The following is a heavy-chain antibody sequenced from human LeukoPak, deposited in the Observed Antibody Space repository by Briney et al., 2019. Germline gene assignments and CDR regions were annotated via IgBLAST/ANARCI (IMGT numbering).Heavy chain of an antibody. CDR1: GFTFSSFV. J-gene: IGHJ4*02. CDR3: VNQISGWVY. D-gene: IGHD6-19*01. Sequence: GGSLRPSCSASGFTFSSFVMHWVRQAPGKGLEYVSRISSNGGSTYYADSVKGRFTISRDNSKNTLYLQMSSLRVEDTAVYYCVNQISGWVYWGQGTMVTVSS. V-gene: IGHV3-64D*06. CDR2: ISSNGGST.